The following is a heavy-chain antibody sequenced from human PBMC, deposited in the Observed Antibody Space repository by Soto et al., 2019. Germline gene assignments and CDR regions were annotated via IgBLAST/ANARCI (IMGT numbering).Heavy chain of an antibody. D-gene: IGHD3-22*01. V-gene: IGHV3-48*02. CDR3: ARENHRFHYDSSGQPPIGY. J-gene: IGHJ4*02. Sequence: EVYLVESGGGLVQPGGSLRLSCAASGFTFSTYSMNWVRQAPGKGLEWVSYISSSSGTIYYADSVKGRFTVSRDNAKNSLYLQMNSLRDEDTAVYYCARENHRFHYDSSGQPPIGYWGQGTLVTVSS. CDR1: GFTFSTYS. CDR2: ISSSSGTI.